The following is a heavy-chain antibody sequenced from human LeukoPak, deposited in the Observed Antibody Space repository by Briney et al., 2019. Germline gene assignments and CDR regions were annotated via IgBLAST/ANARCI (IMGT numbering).Heavy chain of an antibody. CDR3: VVWGEDRSGHRFDF. CDR2: INTDGSNT. Sequence: GGSLRLSCAASGFTFDYYWMHWVRQAPGKGLMWVSRINTDGSNTHYADSVKGRFTISKDNAKNTLYLQMNGLRVEDTAVYYCVVWGEDRSGHRFDFWGQGTLVTVSS. CDR1: GFTFDYYW. V-gene: IGHV3-74*01. D-gene: IGHD3-22*01. J-gene: IGHJ4*02.